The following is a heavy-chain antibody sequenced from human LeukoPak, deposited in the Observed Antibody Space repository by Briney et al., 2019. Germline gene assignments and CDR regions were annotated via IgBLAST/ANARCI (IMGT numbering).Heavy chain of an antibody. D-gene: IGHD1-26*01. V-gene: IGHV3-11*01. CDR3: ARDRYSGSYREDY. Sequence: GGSLRLSCAASGFTFSDNYMSWVRQAPGKGLEWVSYISSSGSTIYYADSVKGRFTISRDNAKNSLYLQMNSLRAEDTAVYYCARDRYSGSYREDYWGQGTLVTVSS. CDR2: ISSSGSTI. J-gene: IGHJ4*02. CDR1: GFTFSDNY.